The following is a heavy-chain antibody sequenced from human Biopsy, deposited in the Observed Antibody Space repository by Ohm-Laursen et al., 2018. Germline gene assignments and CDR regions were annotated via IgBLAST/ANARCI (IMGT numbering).Heavy chain of an antibody. J-gene: IGHJ6*02. CDR3: ARDSSRRAREGGMDV. CDR2: ISETSSHI. CDR1: RFSVSSYD. V-gene: IGHV3-21*01. D-gene: IGHD2-2*01. Sequence: SLRLSCAASRFSVSSYDMNWVRQAPGKGLEWISYISETSSHIYDADSVRGRFTVARDIAKNSLYLQLNSLRVEGTAVYYCARDSSRRAREGGMDVWGQGTTVTVSS.